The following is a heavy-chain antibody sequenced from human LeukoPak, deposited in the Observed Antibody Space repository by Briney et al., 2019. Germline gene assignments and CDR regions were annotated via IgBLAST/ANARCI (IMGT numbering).Heavy chain of an antibody. V-gene: IGHV4-34*01. CDR3: ARGLTVRDIVVVPAAKANYYYCMDV. D-gene: IGHD2-2*01. CDR2: INHSGST. Sequence: IPSETLSLTCAVYGGSFSGYYWSWIRQPPGKGLEWIGEINHSGSTNYNPSLKSRVTISVDTSKNQFSLKLSSVTAADTAVYYCARGLTVRDIVVVPAAKANYYYCMDVWGKGTTVTVSS. J-gene: IGHJ6*03. CDR1: GGSFSGYY.